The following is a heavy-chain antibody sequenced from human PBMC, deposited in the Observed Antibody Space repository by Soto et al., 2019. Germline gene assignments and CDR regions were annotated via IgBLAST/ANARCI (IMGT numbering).Heavy chain of an antibody. CDR2: INHSGST. CDR3: AMTRGVVALDP. CDR1: AGSFSGYY. Sequence: SGTLSLTCAVYAGSFSGYYWSWIRQPPGKGLEWIGEINHSGSTNYNPSLKSRVTISVDTSKNQFSLKLSSVTDADTAVYYCAMTRGVVALDPWGKGPPVTVSP. D-gene: IGHD3-3*01. V-gene: IGHV4-34*01. J-gene: IGHJ5*02.